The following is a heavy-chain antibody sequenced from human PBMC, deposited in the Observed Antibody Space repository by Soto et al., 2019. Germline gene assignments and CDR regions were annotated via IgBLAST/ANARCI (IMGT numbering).Heavy chain of an antibody. CDR1: GYTFTSYD. Sequence: QVQLVQSGAEVKKPGASVKVSCKASGYTFTSYDINWVRQATGQGLEWMGWMNPNSGNTGYAQKFQGRVTMTRNTSISTAYMELSSLISADTAVYYCARGRPRVVPAANPWAYWGQGTLVTVSS. D-gene: IGHD2-2*01. CDR3: ARGRPRVVPAANPWAY. V-gene: IGHV1-8*01. CDR2: MNPNSGNT. J-gene: IGHJ4*02.